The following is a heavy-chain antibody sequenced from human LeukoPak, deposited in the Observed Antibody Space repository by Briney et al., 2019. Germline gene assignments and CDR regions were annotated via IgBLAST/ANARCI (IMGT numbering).Heavy chain of an antibody. CDR1: GFTFSSYG. CDR2: IRYDGSNK. CDR3: AKGVVVPAATYMDV. Sequence: GGSLRLSCAASGFTFSSYGMHWVRQAPGEGLEWVAFIRYDGSNKYYADSVKGRFTISRDNSKNTLYLQMNSLRAEDTAVYYCAKGVVVPAATYMDVWGQGTTVTVSS. D-gene: IGHD2-2*01. J-gene: IGHJ6*03. V-gene: IGHV3-30*02.